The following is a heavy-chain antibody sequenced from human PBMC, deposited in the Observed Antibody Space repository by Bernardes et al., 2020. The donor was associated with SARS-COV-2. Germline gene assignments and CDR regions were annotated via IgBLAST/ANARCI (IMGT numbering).Heavy chain of an antibody. CDR3: ATVGGDYYDTAGAFDV. CDR2: INPAGGST. Sequence: ASVKVACKSSEYTFTNYYIHWVRQAPGHGPEWMGIINPAGGSTTYAPKFQGRVTMTGDTSTSTIYMELSSLTFEDTAVYYCATVGGDYYDTAGAFDVWGQGTMVAVSS. D-gene: IGHD3-22*01. V-gene: IGHV1-46*01. CDR1: EYTFTNYY. J-gene: IGHJ3*01.